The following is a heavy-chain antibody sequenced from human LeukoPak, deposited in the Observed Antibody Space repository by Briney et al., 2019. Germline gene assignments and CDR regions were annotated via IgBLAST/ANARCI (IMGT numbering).Heavy chain of an antibody. J-gene: IGHJ3*02. Sequence: ASVKVSCKASGYTFTSYYMDWVRQAPGQGLEWMGIINPSGGSTSYAQKFQGRVTMTRDMSTSTVYMELSSLRSEDTAVYYCASLAGGNSESSDAFDIWGQGTMVTVSS. V-gene: IGHV1-46*01. CDR1: GYTFTSYY. CDR2: INPSGGST. CDR3: ASLAGGNSESSDAFDI. D-gene: IGHD4-23*01.